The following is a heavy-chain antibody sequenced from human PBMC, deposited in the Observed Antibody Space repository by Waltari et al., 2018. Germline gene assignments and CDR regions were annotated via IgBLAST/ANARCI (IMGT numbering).Heavy chain of an antibody. V-gene: IGHV4-59*11. CDR1: RGSIRSHY. CDR3: ARDRVVPADEPDYYGLDV. Sequence: QVQLQESGPGQVKPSETLSLTCDVSRGSIRSHYWSWIRRPPGEGLEWIGYIYYNGATNYNPSLMSRVTISVDTAKNQFSLKLTSVTAADTAVYYCARDRVVPADEPDYYGLDVWGQGTTVTVSS. CDR2: IYYNGAT. D-gene: IGHD2-2*01. J-gene: IGHJ6*02.